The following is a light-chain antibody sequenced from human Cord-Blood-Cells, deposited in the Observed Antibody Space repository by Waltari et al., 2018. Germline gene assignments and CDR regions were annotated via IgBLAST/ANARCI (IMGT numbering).Light chain of an antibody. CDR1: SSDVGSYNL. J-gene: IGLJ1*01. V-gene: IGLV2-23*01. CDR2: EGS. CDR3: CSYAGSSTFV. Sequence: QSALTQPASVSGSPGQSITISCTGTSSDVGSYNLVSWYQQHPGKAPKLMIYEGSKRPSGFSNRFSGSNSXXTASXTISGLQAEDEADYYVCSYAGSSTFVFGTGTKVTVL.